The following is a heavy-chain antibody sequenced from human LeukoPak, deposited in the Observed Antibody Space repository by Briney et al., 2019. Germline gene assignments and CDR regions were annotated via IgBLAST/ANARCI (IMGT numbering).Heavy chain of an antibody. V-gene: IGHV3-33*01. J-gene: IGHJ4*02. CDR1: GFTFSSYA. D-gene: IGHD3-22*01. Sequence: PGGSLRLSCAASGFTFSSYAMHCVRHAPGEGLEWLALILYVGSNKWYADSVKGRFPASRVNSRNTLYLQMNSLRAEDTAVYFCARDCYYDNSGFSCDEGYFYYWGQGTLVTVSS. CDR2: ILYVGSNK. CDR3: ARDCYYDNSGFSCDEGYFYY.